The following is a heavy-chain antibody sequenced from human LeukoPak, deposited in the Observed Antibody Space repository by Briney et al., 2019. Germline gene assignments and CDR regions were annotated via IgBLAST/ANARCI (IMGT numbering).Heavy chain of an antibody. Sequence: GASVKVSSEASGYTFTGYYMHWVRQAPGQRLEWMGWINPNSGGTNYAQKFQGRVTMTRGTSISTAYMELSRLRSDDTAVYYCAREANRGELDYWGQGTLVTVSS. CDR3: AREANRGELDY. J-gene: IGHJ4*02. D-gene: IGHD3-10*01. V-gene: IGHV1-2*02. CDR2: INPNSGGT. CDR1: GYTFTGYY.